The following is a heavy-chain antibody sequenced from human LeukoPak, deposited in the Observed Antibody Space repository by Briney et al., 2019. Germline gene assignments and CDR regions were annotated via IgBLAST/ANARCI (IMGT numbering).Heavy chain of an antibody. J-gene: IGHJ6*02. CDR1: GFTFSNYW. D-gene: IGHD1-20*01. CDR2: INGDGSST. CDR3: ARDNNWSLMDV. Sequence: GGSLRLSCAASGFTFSNYWMSWVRQAPGKGLVWVSRINGDGSSTTYADSVKGRFTISRDNAKNTLYLQMNSLRAEDTAVYYCARDNNWSLMDVWGHGTTVTVSS. V-gene: IGHV3-74*01.